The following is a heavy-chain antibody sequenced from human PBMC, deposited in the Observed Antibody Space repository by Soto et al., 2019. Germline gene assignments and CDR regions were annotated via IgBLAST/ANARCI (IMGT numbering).Heavy chain of an antibody. CDR1: GYTFTSYA. CDR3: AREYCSGGSCYWDYYYGMDV. Sequence: ASVKVSCKASGYTFTSYAMHWVRQAPGQRLEWMGWINAGNGNTKYSQKFQGRVTITRDTSASTAYMELSSLRPEDTAVYYCAREYCSGGSCYWDYYYGMDVWGQGTTVTVSS. D-gene: IGHD2-15*01. J-gene: IGHJ6*02. V-gene: IGHV1-3*01. CDR2: INAGNGNT.